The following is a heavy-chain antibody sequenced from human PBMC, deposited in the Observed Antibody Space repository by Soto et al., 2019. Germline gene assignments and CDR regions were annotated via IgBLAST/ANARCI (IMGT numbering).Heavy chain of an antibody. CDR3: AGGVTFGGVIVIPH. CDR2: IYHSGST. J-gene: IGHJ4*02. V-gene: IGHV4-38-2*01. Sequence: SETLSLTCAVSGYSISSGYYWGWIRQPPGKGLEWIGSIYHSGSTYYNPSLKSRVTISVDTSKNHFSLKLSSATAADTAVYYCAGGVTFGGVIVIPHWGQGTLVTVSS. CDR1: GYSISSGYY. D-gene: IGHD3-16*02.